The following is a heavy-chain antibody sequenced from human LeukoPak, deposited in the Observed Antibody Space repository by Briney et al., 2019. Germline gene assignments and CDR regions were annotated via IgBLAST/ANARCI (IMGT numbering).Heavy chain of an antibody. CDR1: EFAFSIHA. D-gene: IGHD2-21*01. CDR3: ARPHVVVNATFDY. CDR2: ISYDGSNK. V-gene: IGHV3-30-3*01. Sequence: GGSLRLSCAASEFAFSIHAMNGFRQAPGKGLEWVAVISYDGSNKYYADSVKGRFTISRDNSKNTLYLQMNSLRAEDTAVYYCARPHVVVNATFDYWGQGTLVTVSS. J-gene: IGHJ4*02.